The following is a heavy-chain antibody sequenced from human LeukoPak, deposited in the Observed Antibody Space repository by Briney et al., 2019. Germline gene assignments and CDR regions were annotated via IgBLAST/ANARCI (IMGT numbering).Heavy chain of an antibody. CDR1: GGSISSYY. Sequence: SETLSLTCTVSGGSISSYYWSWIRQPAGKGLEWIGRIYSSGSTNYNPSLKSRATMSVDTSENQFSLKLSSVTAADTAMYYCAREWYNSGWKYYFDYWGQGTLVTVSS. J-gene: IGHJ4*02. CDR3: AREWYNSGWKYYFDY. D-gene: IGHD6-19*01. V-gene: IGHV4-4*07. CDR2: IYSSGST.